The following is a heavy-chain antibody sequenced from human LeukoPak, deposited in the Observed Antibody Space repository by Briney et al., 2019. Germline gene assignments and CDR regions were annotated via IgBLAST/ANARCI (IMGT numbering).Heavy chain of an antibody. CDR3: ARARYSSSWSPPLDY. CDR2: INPNSGGT. J-gene: IGHJ4*02. V-gene: IGHV1-2*02. CDR1: GYTFTGYY. D-gene: IGHD6-13*01. Sequence: ASVKVSCKASGYTFTGYYMHWVRQASGQGLEWMGWINPNSGGTNYAQKFQGRVTMTRDTSISTAYMELSRLRSDDTAVYYCARARYSSSWSPPLDYWGQGTLVTVSS.